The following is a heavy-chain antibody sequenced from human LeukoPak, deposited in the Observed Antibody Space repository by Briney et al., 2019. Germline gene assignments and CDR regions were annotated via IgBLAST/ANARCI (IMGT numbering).Heavy chain of an antibody. Sequence: ASVKVSCEASGYAFPIFGISWVRQAPGQGLEWMGWISAYNGNTNYAQKLQGRVAMTTDTSTSTAYMELRSLRSDDTAVYYCARNAGSSGGSCFFDYWGQGTLVTVSS. CDR2: ISAYNGNT. CDR3: ARNAGSSGGSCFFDY. V-gene: IGHV1-18*01. D-gene: IGHD2-15*01. J-gene: IGHJ4*02. CDR1: GYAFPIFG.